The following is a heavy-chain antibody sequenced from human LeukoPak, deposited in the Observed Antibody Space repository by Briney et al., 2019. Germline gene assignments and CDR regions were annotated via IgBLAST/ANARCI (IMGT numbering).Heavy chain of an antibody. CDR1: GGSISSGSFY. J-gene: IGHJ4*02. CDR2: IYTSEST. D-gene: IGHD5-18*01. V-gene: IGHV4-61*02. CDR3: AREGGYSYGDAPLHFDY. Sequence: SETLSLTCTVSGGSISSGSFYWSWIRQPAGKGLEWIGRIYTSESTNYNPSLKSRVTISVDTSKNLFSLKLSSLTAADTAVYYCAREGGYSYGDAPLHFDYWGQGILVTVSS.